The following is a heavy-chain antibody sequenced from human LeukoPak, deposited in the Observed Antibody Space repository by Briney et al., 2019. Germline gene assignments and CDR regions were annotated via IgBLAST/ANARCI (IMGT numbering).Heavy chain of an antibody. CDR2: IIPILGIA. V-gene: IGHV1-69*04. J-gene: IGHJ4*02. CDR3: ASSKDRDYDVSDY. CDR1: GGTFSSYA. D-gene: IGHD3-22*01. Sequence: ASVKVSCKASGGTFSSYAISWVRQAPGQGLEWMGRIIPILGIANYAQKFQGRVTITADKSTSTAYMELSSLRSEDTAVYYCASSKDRDYDVSDYWGQGTLVTVSS.